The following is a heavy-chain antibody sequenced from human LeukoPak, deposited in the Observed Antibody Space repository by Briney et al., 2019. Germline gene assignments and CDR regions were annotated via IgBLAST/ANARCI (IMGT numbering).Heavy chain of an antibody. CDR1: GGSISSDNYQ. Sequence: ASETLSLICTVSGGSISSDNYQWSWIRQPPGKGLEWIGYINYSGSTYYNPSLKSRVTISVDTSKNHFSLKLSSVTAADTAVYYWARYGSGSTWFDPWGQGTLVTVSS. D-gene: IGHD3-10*01. CDR3: ARYGSGSTWFDP. J-gene: IGHJ5*02. V-gene: IGHV4-30-4*01. CDR2: INYSGST.